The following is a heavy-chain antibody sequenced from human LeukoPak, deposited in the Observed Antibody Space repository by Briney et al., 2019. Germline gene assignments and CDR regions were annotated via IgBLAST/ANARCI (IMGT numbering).Heavy chain of an antibody. Sequence: SETLSLTCTVSGDSISSSSYYWGWIRQPPGKGLEWIGSISYSGSMYYNPSLKSRVTISVDTSKNQFSLKLSSVTAADTAVYYCARRSGSGYYFLDYWGQGTLVTVSS. D-gene: IGHD3-22*01. CDR3: ARRSGSGYYFLDY. J-gene: IGHJ4*02. CDR2: ISYSGSM. CDR1: GDSISSSSYY. V-gene: IGHV4-39*01.